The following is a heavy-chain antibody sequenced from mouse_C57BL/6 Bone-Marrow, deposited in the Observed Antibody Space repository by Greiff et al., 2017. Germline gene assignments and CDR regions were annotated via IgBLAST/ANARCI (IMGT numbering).Heavy chain of an antibody. Sequence: EVKLVESGGGLVKPGGSLKLSCAASGFTFSDYGMHWVRQAPEKGLEWVAYISSGSSNIYYADTVKGRFTISRDNAKNTLFLQMTSLRSEDTAMYYCARGITGGFAYWGQGTLVTVSA. D-gene: IGHD1-1*01. CDR3: ARGITGGFAY. V-gene: IGHV5-17*01. J-gene: IGHJ3*01. CDR2: ISSGSSNI. CDR1: GFTFSDYG.